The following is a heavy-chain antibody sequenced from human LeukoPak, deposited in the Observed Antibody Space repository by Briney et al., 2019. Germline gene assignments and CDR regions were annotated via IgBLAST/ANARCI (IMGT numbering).Heavy chain of an antibody. J-gene: IGHJ4*02. CDR1: GGSISSGSYY. CDR3: ARWVGYGDYFDY. Sequence: PSETLSLTCTVSGGSISSGSYYWSWIRQPAGKGLEWIGRIYTSGSTNYNPSLKSRVTISVDTSKNQSSLKLSSVTAADTAAYYCARWVGYGDYFDYWGQGTLVTVSS. V-gene: IGHV4-61*02. D-gene: IGHD4-17*01. CDR2: IYTSGST.